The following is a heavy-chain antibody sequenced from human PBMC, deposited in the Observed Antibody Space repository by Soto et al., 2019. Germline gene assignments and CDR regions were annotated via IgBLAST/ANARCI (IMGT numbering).Heavy chain of an antibody. CDR3: ARGPPRITIFGVVIRGFDY. Sequence: PSETLSLTCAVYGGSFSGYYWSWIRQPPGKGLEWIGEINHSGSTNYNPSLKSRVTISVDTSKNQFSLKLSPVTAADTAVYYCARGPPRITIFGVVIRGFDYWGQGTLVTVSS. J-gene: IGHJ4*02. CDR2: INHSGST. D-gene: IGHD3-3*01. CDR1: GGSFSGYY. V-gene: IGHV4-34*01.